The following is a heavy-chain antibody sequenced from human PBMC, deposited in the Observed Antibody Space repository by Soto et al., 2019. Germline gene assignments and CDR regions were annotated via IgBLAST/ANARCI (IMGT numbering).Heavy chain of an antibody. CDR1: GGPIRSSSHY. D-gene: IGHD1-1*01. J-gene: IGHJ4*02. Sequence: SETLSLTCTVSGGPIRSSSHYWGWIRQSPGTGLEWIGSIDESGDSYYNPSLKSRVTIFVDTSKNQFSLKLISVTGADSAIYYWAGEGGYVDYWGQGTLVTVSS. V-gene: IGHV4-39*02. CDR2: IDESGDS. CDR3: AGEGGYVDY.